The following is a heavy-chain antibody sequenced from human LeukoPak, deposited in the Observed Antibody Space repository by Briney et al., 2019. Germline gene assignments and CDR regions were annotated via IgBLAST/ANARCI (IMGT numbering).Heavy chain of an antibody. V-gene: IGHV5-51*01. CDR2: IYPGDSDT. CDR3: ARHSYCSSTTCYYYYGMDV. Sequence: GESLKISCQGSGYSFTSYWIGWVRQMPGKGLEWMGIIYPGDSDTRYSPSFQGQVTISADKSISTAYLQWSSLKASDTAMYYCARHSYCSSTTCYYYYGMDVWGQGTTVTASS. CDR1: GYSFTSYW. D-gene: IGHD2-2*01. J-gene: IGHJ6*02.